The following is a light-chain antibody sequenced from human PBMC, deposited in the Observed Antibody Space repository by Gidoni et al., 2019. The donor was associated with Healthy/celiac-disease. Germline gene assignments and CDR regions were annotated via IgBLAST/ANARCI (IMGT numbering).Light chain of an antibody. Sequence: DIQMTQSPSSMSASVGDRVTITCQASPDISNYLNWYQQKPGKAPKLLNYDACNLETGVSSRFSGSGSGTDFTFTISSLQPDDFATYYFQQYDNLPFTFGPGTKVDIK. CDR3: QQYDNLPFT. CDR2: DAC. CDR1: PDISNY. V-gene: IGKV1-33*01. J-gene: IGKJ3*01.